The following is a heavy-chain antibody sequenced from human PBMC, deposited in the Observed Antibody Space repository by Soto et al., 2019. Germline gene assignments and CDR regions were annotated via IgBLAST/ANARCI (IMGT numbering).Heavy chain of an antibody. CDR2: IYSSASS. Sequence: SDTLSLTCTVSGCAISSGRCYGSWIRQHPGRVLEWIAYIYSSASSYYNPSLKSRVTISVDTSKNQFSLKLSSVTAADTAVYYCARVDEDSNYDNVFYFDDWGHGRLVTVS. J-gene: IGHJ4*01. CDR3: ARVDEDSNYDNVFYFDD. D-gene: IGHD4-4*01. V-gene: IGHV4-31*03. CDR1: GCAISSGRCY.